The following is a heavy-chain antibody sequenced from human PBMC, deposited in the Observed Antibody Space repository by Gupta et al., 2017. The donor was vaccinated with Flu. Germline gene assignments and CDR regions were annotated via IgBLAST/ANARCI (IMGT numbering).Heavy chain of an antibody. D-gene: IGHD2-2*01. CDR1: GFTFSSYA. CDR3: TKVGIAVPAAPDY. Sequence: EVHPLESGGGLVQPGGSLRLSCAASGFTFSSYAMNWVRQAPGKGLEWVSAISGRDGSTYYADSVKGRFTISRDNSRNTLYLQMDSLRVEDTAVYYCTKVGIAVPAAPDYWGQGTLVTVSS. CDR2: ISGRDGST. V-gene: IGHV3-23*01. J-gene: IGHJ4*02.